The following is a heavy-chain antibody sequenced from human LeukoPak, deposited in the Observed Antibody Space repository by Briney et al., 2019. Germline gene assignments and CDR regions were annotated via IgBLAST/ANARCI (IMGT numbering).Heavy chain of an antibody. CDR3: ARVLSGRGSLYDYYYYMDV. J-gene: IGHJ6*03. D-gene: IGHD3-10*01. V-gene: IGHV3-53*01. CDR1: GGSPSTYY. CDR2: TYSGGRT. Sequence: ETLSLTCTVSGGSPSTYYWNWIRHPPGEGLEWVSVTYSGGRTYYADSVKGRFTISRDISKNTLYLQMNSLRAGDTAVYYCARVLSGRGSLYDYYYYMDVWGKGTTVTISS.